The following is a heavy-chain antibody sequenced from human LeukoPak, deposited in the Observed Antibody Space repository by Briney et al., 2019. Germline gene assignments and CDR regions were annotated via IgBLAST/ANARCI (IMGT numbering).Heavy chain of an antibody. Sequence: PGESLRLSCAASGFTFSSYAMSWVRQAPGKGLEWVSAISGSGGSTYYADSVKGRFTISRDNSKNTLYLQMNSLRAEDTAVYYCAKGGYSSSWPYYYYYMDVWGKGTTVTVSS. CDR3: AKGGYSSSWPYYYYYMDV. D-gene: IGHD6-13*01. CDR1: GFTFSSYA. V-gene: IGHV3-23*01. J-gene: IGHJ6*03. CDR2: ISGSGGST.